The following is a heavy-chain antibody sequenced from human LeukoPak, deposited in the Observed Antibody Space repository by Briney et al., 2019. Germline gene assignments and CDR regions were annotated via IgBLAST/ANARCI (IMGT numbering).Heavy chain of an antibody. CDR3: ARRYSSGWSVFDY. J-gene: IGHJ4*02. Sequence: GGSLRLSCAASGFTFSNYGMDWVRQAPGKGLEWLSYISSDSSSLSYADSVRGRFTISRDNAKNSLYLQMNSLRDEDTAVYYCARRYSSGWSVFDYWGQGTLVTVSS. V-gene: IGHV3-48*02. CDR2: ISSDSSSL. CDR1: GFTFSNYG. D-gene: IGHD6-19*01.